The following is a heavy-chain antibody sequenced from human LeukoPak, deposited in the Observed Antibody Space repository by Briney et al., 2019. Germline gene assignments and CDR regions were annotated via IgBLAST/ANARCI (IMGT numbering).Heavy chain of an antibody. CDR3: AREDAATKFDY. CDR1: GGSISSYY. CDR2: IYYSGST. Sequence: PSETLSLTCTVSGGSISSYYWSWIRQPPGKGLEWIGYIYYSGSTNYNPSLKSRVTISVDTSKNQFSLKLSSVTAADTAVYYCAREDAATKFDYWGQGTLVTVSS. J-gene: IGHJ4*02. D-gene: IGHD2-15*01. V-gene: IGHV4-59*01.